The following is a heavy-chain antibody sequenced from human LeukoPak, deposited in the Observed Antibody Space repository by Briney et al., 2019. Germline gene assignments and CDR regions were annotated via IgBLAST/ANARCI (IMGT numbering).Heavy chain of an antibody. J-gene: IGHJ2*01. V-gene: IGHV4-59*01. CDR1: GGSIRSYY. CDR2: IYYSGST. Sequence: SETLSLTCTVSGGSIRSYYWSWTRQPPGKGLEWSGYIYYSGSTNYNPSLKSRVTISVDTSKNQSSLKLSSVTAADTAVYYCARVYYSSSYDYWYFDLWGRGTLVTVSS. D-gene: IGHD6-13*01. CDR3: ARVYYSSSYDYWYFDL.